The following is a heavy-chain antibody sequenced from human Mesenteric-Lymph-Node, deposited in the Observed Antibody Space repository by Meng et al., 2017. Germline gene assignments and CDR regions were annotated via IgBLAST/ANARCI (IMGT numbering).Heavy chain of an antibody. CDR1: GGSISSGGYY. CDR2: IYYSGST. J-gene: IGHJ4*02. Sequence: SETLSLTCTVSGGSISSGGYYWSWIRQHPGKGLEWIGYIYYSGSTYYNPSLKSRFTISLDTSKNQFSLKLSSVTAADTAVYYCARPRRYYGSGGFDYWGQGTLVTVSS. CDR3: ARPRRYYGSGGFDY. V-gene: IGHV4-31*03. D-gene: IGHD3-10*01.